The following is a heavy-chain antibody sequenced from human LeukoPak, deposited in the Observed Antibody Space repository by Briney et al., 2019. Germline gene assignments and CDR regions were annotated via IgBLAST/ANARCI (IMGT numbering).Heavy chain of an antibody. Sequence: GASVKVSCKASGYTFTSYGISWVRQAPGQGLEWMGWISAYNGNTNYAQKLQGRVTMTTDTSTSTAYMELRSLRSDDTAVYYCARGFVDCSGGSCYLYYSDYWGQGTLVTVSS. V-gene: IGHV1-18*01. D-gene: IGHD2-15*01. CDR3: ARGFVDCSGGSCYLYYSDY. CDR1: GYTFTSYG. J-gene: IGHJ4*02. CDR2: ISAYNGNT.